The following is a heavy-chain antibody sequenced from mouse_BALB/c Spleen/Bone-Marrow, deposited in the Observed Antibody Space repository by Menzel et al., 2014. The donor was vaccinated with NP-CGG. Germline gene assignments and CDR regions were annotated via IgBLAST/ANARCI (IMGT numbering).Heavy chain of an antibody. CDR2: IDPANGNT. Sequence: VQLQQSGEELVKPGASVKLSCTASGFNIKDTYMHWVKPRPEQGLEWIGRIDPANGNTKSDPKFQVKATITADTFSNTAYLQLSSLTSEDTAVYCCAREATYGMDCWGQGTSVTGSS. CDR1: GFNIKDTY. D-gene: IGHD3-2*02. J-gene: IGHJ4*01. V-gene: IGHV14-3*02. CDR3: AREATYGMDC.